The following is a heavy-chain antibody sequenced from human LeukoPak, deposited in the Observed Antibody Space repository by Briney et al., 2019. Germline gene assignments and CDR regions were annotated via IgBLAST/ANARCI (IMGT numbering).Heavy chain of an antibody. J-gene: IGHJ3*02. CDR3: VLFTAFDI. CDR2: ISSGSSTI. CDR1: GLTFSSYA. V-gene: IGHV3-48*01. Sequence: GGSLRLSCAASGLTFSSYAMSWVRQAPGKGLELISYISSGSSTIYYADSVKGRFTISRDNAKNSLYLQMNSLRADDTAVYYCVLFTAFDIRGQGTMVTVSS.